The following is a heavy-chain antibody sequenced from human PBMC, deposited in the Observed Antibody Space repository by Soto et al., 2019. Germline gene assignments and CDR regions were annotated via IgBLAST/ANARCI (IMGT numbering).Heavy chain of an antibody. J-gene: IGHJ4*02. D-gene: IGHD6-19*01. CDR2: TSHEGVT. Sequence: SETLSLTCAVSSGSIDNVYWWSWVRQSPGKGLEWIGETSHEGVTNYNPSLKGRVTMSVDTSKNQFSMRLSSVTAADTAVYYCTDMRGQWLPRDWGRGIMVTVSS. V-gene: IGHV4-4*02. CDR1: SGSIDNVYW. CDR3: TDMRGQWLPRD.